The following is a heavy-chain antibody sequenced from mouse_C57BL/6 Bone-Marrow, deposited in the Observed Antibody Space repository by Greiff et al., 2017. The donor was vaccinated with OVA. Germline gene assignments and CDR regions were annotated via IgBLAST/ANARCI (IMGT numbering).Heavy chain of an antibody. V-gene: IGHV1-59*01. Sequence: QVQLQQPGAELVRPGTSVKLSCKASGYTFTSYWMHWVQQRPGQGLEWIGVIDPSDSYTNYNQKFKGKATLTVDNSSSTAYMQLSSLTSEDSAVYYCAREAHDGYFHDWGKGTTLTVSS. J-gene: IGHJ2*01. CDR2: IDPSDSYT. D-gene: IGHD2-3*01. CDR3: AREAHDGYFHD. CDR1: GYTFTSYW.